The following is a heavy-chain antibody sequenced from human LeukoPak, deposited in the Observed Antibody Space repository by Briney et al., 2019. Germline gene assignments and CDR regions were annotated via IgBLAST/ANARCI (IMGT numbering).Heavy chain of an antibody. CDR3: ARDHGDY. J-gene: IGHJ4*02. Sequence: SETLSLTCTVSGGSISSYYWSWIRQPPGKGLEWIGYIYYSGSTNYNPSLKSRVTISVDTSKNQFSLKLSSVTAADTAVYYCARDHGDYWGQGTLVTVSS. CDR1: GGSISSYY. V-gene: IGHV4-59*12. CDR2: IYYSGST.